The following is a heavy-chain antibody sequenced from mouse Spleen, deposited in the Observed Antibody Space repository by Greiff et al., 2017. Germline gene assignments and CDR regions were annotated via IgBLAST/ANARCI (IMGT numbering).Heavy chain of an antibody. D-gene: IGHD1-1*02. Sequence: VQLQQSGPELVKPGASVKISCKASGYSFTGYFMNWVMQSHGKSLEWIGRINPYNGDTFYNQKFKGKATLTVDKSSSTAHMELRSLASEDSAVYYCARGRGNYLDYWGQGTTLTVSS. J-gene: IGHJ2*01. V-gene: IGHV1-20*02. CDR1: GYSFTGYF. CDR2: INPYNGDT. CDR3: ARGRGNYLDY.